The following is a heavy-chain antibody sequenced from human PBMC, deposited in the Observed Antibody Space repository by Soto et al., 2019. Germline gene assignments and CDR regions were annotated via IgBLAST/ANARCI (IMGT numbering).Heavy chain of an antibody. CDR2: IYWNDDK. Sequence: SGPTLLNPTPTLTLTLSFSFVSRITSGVGVGCMGEPPGKAQQWLALIYWNDDKRYTPSLKSRLTVNKDNSKKQVLIKMNNMDNVDTEKYLCEHEKSGRGTEPFDYWGQGILV. CDR3: EHEKSGRGTEPFDY. J-gene: IGHJ4*02. D-gene: IGHD1-1*01. V-gene: IGHV2-5*01. CDR1: FVSRITSGVG.